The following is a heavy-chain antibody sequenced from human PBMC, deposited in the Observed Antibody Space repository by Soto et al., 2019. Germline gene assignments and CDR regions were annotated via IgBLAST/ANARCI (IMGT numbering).Heavy chain of an antibody. CDR2: ISWNSGSI. CDR3: AKEGIGSSFDY. D-gene: IGHD6-6*01. Sequence: GGSLRLSCAASGFTFDDYAMHWVRQAPGKGLEWVSGISWNSGSIGYADSVKGRFTISRDNAKNSLYLQMNSLRAEDTALYYCAKEGIGSSFDYWGQGTLVTVSS. V-gene: IGHV3-9*01. J-gene: IGHJ4*02. CDR1: GFTFDDYA.